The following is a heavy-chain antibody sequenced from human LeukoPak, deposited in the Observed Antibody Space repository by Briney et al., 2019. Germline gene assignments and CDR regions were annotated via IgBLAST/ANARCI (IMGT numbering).Heavy chain of an antibody. CDR1: GFTFSNYW. CDR3: LQWELLRGFDP. J-gene: IGHJ5*02. D-gene: IGHD1-26*01. CDR2: INSDGNKT. V-gene: IGHV3-74*01. Sequence: GGSLRLSCAASGFTFSNYWMHWVRQAPGKGLVWVSRINSDGNKTNYADSVNGRFTISRDNAKNTLYLQMNNLRAVDTAVYYCLQWELLRGFDPWGQGTLVTVSS.